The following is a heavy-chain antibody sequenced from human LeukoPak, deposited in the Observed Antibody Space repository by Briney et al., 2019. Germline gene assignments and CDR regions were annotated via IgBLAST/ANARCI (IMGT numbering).Heavy chain of an antibody. CDR1: GGSFSSGGYY. J-gene: IGHJ5*02. D-gene: IGHD4-17*01. Sequence: SETLSLTCTVSGGSFSSGGYYWSWIRQHPGKGLEWIGYVYYSGRTYYNPSLKSRVTISVDTSKNQFSLKLSSVTAADTAVYHCARVRDGDYGYIGFDPWGQGTLVTVSS. V-gene: IGHV4-31*03. CDR2: VYYSGRT. CDR3: ARVRDGDYGYIGFDP.